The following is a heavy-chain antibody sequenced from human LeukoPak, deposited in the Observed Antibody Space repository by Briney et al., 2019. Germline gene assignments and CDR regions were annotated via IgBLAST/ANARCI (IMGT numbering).Heavy chain of an antibody. V-gene: IGHV4-34*01. J-gene: IGHJ4*02. Sequence: PSETLSLTCAVYGGSFSGYYWSWIRQPPGKGLEWIGEINHSGSTNYNPSLKSRVTISVDTSKNQFSLKLSSVTAADTAVYYCARLGLVTVLLFDYWGQGTLVTVSS. CDR1: GGSFSGYY. CDR3: ARLGLVTVLLFDY. D-gene: IGHD2-21*02. CDR2: INHSGST.